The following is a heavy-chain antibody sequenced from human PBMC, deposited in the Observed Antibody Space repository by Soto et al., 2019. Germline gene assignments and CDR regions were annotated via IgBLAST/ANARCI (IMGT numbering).Heavy chain of an antibody. Sequence: QVQLVESGGGMVQPGRSLRLSCAASGFTFSSYAMHWVRQAPGKGLEWVAVISYDGSNKYYADSVKGRFTISRDNSKNTLYLQMNSLRAEDTAVYYCARHIYGGPTRYYYYGMDVWGQGTTVTVSS. CDR3: ARHIYGGPTRYYYYGMDV. CDR2: ISYDGSNK. D-gene: IGHD4-17*01. CDR1: GFTFSSYA. J-gene: IGHJ6*02. V-gene: IGHV3-30-3*01.